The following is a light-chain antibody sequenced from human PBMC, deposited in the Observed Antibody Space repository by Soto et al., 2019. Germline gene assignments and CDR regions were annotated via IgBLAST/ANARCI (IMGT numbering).Light chain of an antibody. CDR3: QQYGGSPLYT. J-gene: IGKJ2*01. CDR2: GAS. V-gene: IGKV3-20*01. Sequence: EIVLTQSPGTLSLSPGERATLSCRASQSVSSSYLVWYQQKPGQAPRLLIYGASSRATGIPDRFSGSGSGTDFTHTISRLEPEDFAVYYCQQYGGSPLYTFGQGTRLEIK. CDR1: QSVSSSY.